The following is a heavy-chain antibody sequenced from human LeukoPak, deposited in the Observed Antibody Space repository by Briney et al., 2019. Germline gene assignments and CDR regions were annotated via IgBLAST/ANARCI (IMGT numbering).Heavy chain of an antibody. CDR1: GGSISSYY. CDR2: VFYSGST. CDR3: AKDTAISGSHRTLGFDY. Sequence: SETLSLTCTVSGGSISSYYWSWIRQPPGKGLEWIGYVFYSGSTNYNPSLKSRVTISVDMSKNQFSLKLTSVTAADTAVYYCAKDTAISGSHRTLGFDYWGQGTLVIVFS. J-gene: IGHJ4*02. D-gene: IGHD2-21*02. V-gene: IGHV4-59*01.